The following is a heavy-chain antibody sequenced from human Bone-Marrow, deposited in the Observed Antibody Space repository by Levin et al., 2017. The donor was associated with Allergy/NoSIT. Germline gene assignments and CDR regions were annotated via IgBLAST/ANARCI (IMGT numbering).Heavy chain of an antibody. J-gene: IGHJ6*02. D-gene: IGHD2-2*01. CDR2: IWYDGSNK. Sequence: LSLTCAASGFTFSSYGMHWVRQAPGKGLEWVAVIWYDGSNKYYADSVKGRFTISRDNFKNTLYLQMNSLRAEDTAVYYCARDHIKIVLVPAAMLDYGMDVWGQGTTVTVSS. CDR3: ARDHIKIVLVPAAMLDYGMDV. V-gene: IGHV3-33*01. CDR1: GFTFSSYG.